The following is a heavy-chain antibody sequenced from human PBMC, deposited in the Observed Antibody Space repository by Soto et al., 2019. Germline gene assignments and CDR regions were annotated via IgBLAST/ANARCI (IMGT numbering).Heavy chain of an antibody. CDR3: ARGRAGTTYGY. CDR2: INHSGST. CDR1: GGSISSSSYY. V-gene: IGHV4-39*07. D-gene: IGHD1-7*01. Sequence: PSETLSLTCTVSGGSISSSSYYWGWIRQPPGKGLEWIGEINHSGSTNYNPSLKSRVTISVDTSKNQFSLKLSSVTAADTAVYYCARGRAGTTYGYWGQGTLVTVSS. J-gene: IGHJ4*02.